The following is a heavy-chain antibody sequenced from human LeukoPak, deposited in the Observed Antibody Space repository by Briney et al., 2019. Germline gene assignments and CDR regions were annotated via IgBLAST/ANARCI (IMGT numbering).Heavy chain of an antibody. V-gene: IGHV4-34*01. D-gene: IGHD5-24*01. CDR2: INHSGST. Sequence: SETLSLTCAVSGGSFSANYWSWIRQPPGKGLEWIGEINHSGSTNYNPSLKSRVTISVDTSKNQFSLRLISVTAADTAVYYCAREGGYLQLRYFDYWGQGTLVTVSS. J-gene: IGHJ4*02. CDR3: AREGGYLQLRYFDY. CDR1: GGSFSANY.